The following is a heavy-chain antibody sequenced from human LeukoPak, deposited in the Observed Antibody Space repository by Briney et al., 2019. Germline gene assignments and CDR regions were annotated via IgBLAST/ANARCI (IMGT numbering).Heavy chain of an antibody. Sequence: SETLSLTCTVSGGSISSYYWSWIRQTPGKGLEWIGYIYYSGSTNYNPSLKSRVTISVDTSKNQFSLKLSSVTAADTAVYYCARDRSGSYPDWGQGTLVTVSS. CDR1: GGSISSYY. CDR2: IYYSGST. CDR3: ARDRSGSYPD. D-gene: IGHD1-26*01. V-gene: IGHV4-59*01. J-gene: IGHJ1*01.